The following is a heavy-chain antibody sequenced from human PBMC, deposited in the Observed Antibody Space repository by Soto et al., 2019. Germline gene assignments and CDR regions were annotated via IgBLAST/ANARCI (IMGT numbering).Heavy chain of an antibody. J-gene: IGHJ4*02. CDR2: ISGSGGST. CDR1: GFTFSSYA. Sequence: GGSLRLSCAASGFTFSSYAMSWVRQAPGKGLEWVSAISGSGGSTYYADSVKGRFTISRDNSKNTLYLQMNSLRAEDTAVYYCAKVGRGYSGYRDGAYDYWGQGTLVTVSS. V-gene: IGHV3-23*01. CDR3: AKVGRGYSGYRDGAYDY. D-gene: IGHD5-12*01.